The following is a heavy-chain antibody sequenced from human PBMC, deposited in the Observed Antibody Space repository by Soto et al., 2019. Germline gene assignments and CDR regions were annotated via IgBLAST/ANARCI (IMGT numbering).Heavy chain of an antibody. V-gene: IGHV3-23*01. Sequence: GGSLRLSCAASGLAFSNYAFHWVRQAPGKGLEWVSTITSSGANTYYADSVKGRFTLSRDNSRNRLYLQMNSLRAEDTAVYYCAKRIASSKYYFDYWGQGTLVTVSS. CDR2: ITSSGANT. J-gene: IGHJ4*02. CDR1: GLAFSNYA. CDR3: AKRIASSKYYFDY. D-gene: IGHD6-13*01.